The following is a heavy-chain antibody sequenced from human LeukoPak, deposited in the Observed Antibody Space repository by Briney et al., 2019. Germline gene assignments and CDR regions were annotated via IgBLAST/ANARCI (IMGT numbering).Heavy chain of an antibody. CDR1: GGSVSSGSYY. Sequence: SETLSLTCTVSGGSVSSGSYYWSWIRQPPGKGLEWIGYIYYSGSTNYNPSLKSRVTISIDTSKNQFSLKLCSVTAADTAVYYCARDRAEKFPYYYYGLDVWGQGTTVTVSS. CDR2: IYYSGST. J-gene: IGHJ6*02. D-gene: IGHD3-10*01. V-gene: IGHV4-61*01. CDR3: ARDRAEKFPYYYYGLDV.